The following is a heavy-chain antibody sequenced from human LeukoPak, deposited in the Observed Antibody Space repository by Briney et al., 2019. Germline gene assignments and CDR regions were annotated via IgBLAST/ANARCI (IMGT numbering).Heavy chain of an antibody. CDR2: IYYSGST. CDR1: GGSISSYY. V-gene: IGHV4-59*01. J-gene: IGHJ3*02. Sequence: PSETLSLTCTVSGGSISSYYWSWIRQPPGKGLEWIGYIYYSGSTNYNPSLKSRVTISVDTSKNQFSLKLSSVTAADTAVYHCARLWFGELSPDAFDIWGQGTMVTVSS. D-gene: IGHD3-10*01. CDR3: ARLWFGELSPDAFDI.